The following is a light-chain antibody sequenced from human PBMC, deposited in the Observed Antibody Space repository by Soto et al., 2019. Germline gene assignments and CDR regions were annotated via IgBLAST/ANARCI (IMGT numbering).Light chain of an antibody. J-gene: IGKJ4*01. CDR1: QDISNF. V-gene: IGKV1-33*01. Sequence: DSQMTQSPASLSASVGDRVTITCRASQDISNFLNWYRQKPGEAPNLLIYDASTLETGVPLRFSGSGYGSYFSFTISSLQPEDVATYYCQQYKSLPLTFGGGTKVDIK. CDR2: DAS. CDR3: QQYKSLPLT.